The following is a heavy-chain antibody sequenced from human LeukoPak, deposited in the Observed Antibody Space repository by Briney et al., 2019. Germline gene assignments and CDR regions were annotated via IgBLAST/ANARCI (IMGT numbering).Heavy chain of an antibody. Sequence: MASETLSLTCTVSGGSISSSSYYWGWIRQPPGKGLEWIGSIYYSGSTYYNPSLKSRVTISVDTSKNQFSLKLSSVTAADTAVYYCARNGAPDYWGQGTLVTVSS. CDR3: ARNGAPDY. V-gene: IGHV4-39*07. CDR1: GGSISSSSYY. J-gene: IGHJ4*02. D-gene: IGHD2-8*01. CDR2: IYYSGST.